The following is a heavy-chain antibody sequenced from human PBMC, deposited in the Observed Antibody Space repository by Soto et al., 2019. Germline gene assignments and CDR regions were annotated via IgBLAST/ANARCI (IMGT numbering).Heavy chain of an antibody. J-gene: IGHJ6*02. CDR3: AKPNDSGYYQHKYYYYGMDA. CDR2: ISGSGGST. CDR1: GFTFSSYA. V-gene: IGHV3-23*01. D-gene: IGHD2-2*01. Sequence: GGSLRLSCAASGFTFSSYAMSWVRQAPGKGLEWVSAISGSGGSTYYADSVKGRFTISRDNSKNTLYLQMNSLRAEDTAVYYCAKPNDSGYYQHKYYYYGMDAWGQGTTVTVS.